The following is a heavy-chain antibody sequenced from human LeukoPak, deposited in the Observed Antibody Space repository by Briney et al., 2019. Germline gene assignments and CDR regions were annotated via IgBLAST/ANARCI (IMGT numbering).Heavy chain of an antibody. J-gene: IGHJ4*02. Sequence: GGSLRLSCAASGFTVSSSYMSWVRQAPGKGLEWVSVIYIGGSTYYADSVKGRFTISRDNSKNTLYLQMNSLRAEDTAVYYCARDLDSYGSYWGQGTLVTVSS. V-gene: IGHV3-53*01. CDR1: GFTVSSSY. CDR3: ARDLDSYGSY. D-gene: IGHD5-18*01. CDR2: IYIGGST.